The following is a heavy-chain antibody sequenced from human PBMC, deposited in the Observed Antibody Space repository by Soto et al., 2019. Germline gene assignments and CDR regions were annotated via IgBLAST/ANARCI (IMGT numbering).Heavy chain of an antibody. CDR1: GFTFSSYG. Sequence: WGSLRLSCAVSGFTFSSYGRPWVRQDQRKGLEWVLVIWFGGSNESYPESVKGRFTISRDNSKNPLYLQMNNLRAEFTAVYYCAKARSGSYIYWGQGTL. V-gene: IGHV3-33*06. D-gene: IGHD1-26*01. CDR3: AKARSGSYIY. CDR2: IWFGGSNE. J-gene: IGHJ4*02.